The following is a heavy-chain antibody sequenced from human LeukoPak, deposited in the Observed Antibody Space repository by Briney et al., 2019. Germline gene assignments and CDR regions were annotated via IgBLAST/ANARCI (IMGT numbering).Heavy chain of an antibody. V-gene: IGHV1-8*01. J-gene: IGHJ4*02. Sequence: ASVKVSCKASGYTFTSYDINWMRQSTGQGLEWMGWMNPNSGNTAYAQKFQGRVTMTRNTSISTAYMELSSLRSEDTVMYFCARGGGSSWYYYWGQGTLVTVSS. CDR3: ARGGGSSWYYY. D-gene: IGHD6-13*01. CDR1: GYTFTSYD. CDR2: MNPNSGNT.